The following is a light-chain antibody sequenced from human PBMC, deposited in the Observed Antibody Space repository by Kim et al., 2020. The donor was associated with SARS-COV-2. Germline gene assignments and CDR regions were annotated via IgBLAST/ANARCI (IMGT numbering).Light chain of an antibody. V-gene: IGKV1-NL1*01. CDR1: RHTIHS. Sequence: VGDSVSLTCRPTRHTIHSLSSYQQKPAGPPTLLLSSASTLGGGVPSRFCGSGSRPDFSLPVTSLQPEDIATYYCQQYFSTPPWTFGQGTKVDIK. CDR3: QQYFSTPPWT. J-gene: IGKJ1*01. CDR2: SAS.